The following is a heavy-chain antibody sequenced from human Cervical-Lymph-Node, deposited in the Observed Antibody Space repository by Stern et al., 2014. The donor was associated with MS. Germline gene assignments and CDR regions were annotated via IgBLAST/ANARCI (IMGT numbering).Heavy chain of an antibody. D-gene: IGHD5/OR15-5a*01. CDR2: IYSTGSV. CDR3: AREWIYEVSWFDS. Sequence: QVQLVESGPGLVKPSQTLSLTCTVSGGSISSGSHYWSWIRQPAGKGLEWVGRIYSTGSVDYNPSFKCRVTMSVDKSKDQFSRELRSVTAADTAMYYCAREWIYEVSWFDSWGQGSLVIVSS. CDR1: GGSISSGSHY. J-gene: IGHJ5*01. V-gene: IGHV4-61*02.